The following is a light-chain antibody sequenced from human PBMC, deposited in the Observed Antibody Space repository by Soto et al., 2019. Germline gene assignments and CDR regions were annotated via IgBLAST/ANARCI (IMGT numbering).Light chain of an antibody. CDR2: EVT. Sequence: QSALTQPPSASGSRGQSVTISCTGTSVDINYVSWFQQHPGKAPKLIICEVTKRPSGVPDRFSGSKSGNTASLPVSGLQDDDEADYYCSSYAGRDIWVFGGGTKLTVL. V-gene: IGLV2-8*01. CDR1: SVDINY. CDR3: SSYAGRDIWV. J-gene: IGLJ3*02.